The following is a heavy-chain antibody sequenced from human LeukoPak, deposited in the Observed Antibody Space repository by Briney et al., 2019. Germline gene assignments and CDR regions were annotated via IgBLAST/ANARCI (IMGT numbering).Heavy chain of an antibody. J-gene: IGHJ4*02. D-gene: IGHD6-6*01. CDR2: INHSGST. V-gene: IGHV4-34*01. CDR3: ARAGFALAPHRGTPFDY. CDR1: GGSISSYY. Sequence: SETLSLTCTLSGGSISSYYWTWIRQPPGKGLEWIVEINHSGSTNYSPSLKSRVTISVNTSKNQFSLKLTSVTAADTAVYYCARAGFALAPHRGTPFDYWGQGTLVTVSS.